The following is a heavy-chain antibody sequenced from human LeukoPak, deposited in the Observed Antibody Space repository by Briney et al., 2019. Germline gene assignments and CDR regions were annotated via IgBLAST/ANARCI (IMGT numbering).Heavy chain of an antibody. CDR1: GFTFSGSA. V-gene: IGHV3-73*01. CDR3: ARDRIFRWLPSRGYYYGMDV. D-gene: IGHD5-24*01. CDR2: IRSKANSYAT. Sequence: GGSLRLSCAASGFTFSGSAMHWVRQASGKGLEWVGRIRSKANSYATAYAASVKGRFTISRDDSKNTAYLQMNSLRAEDTAVYYCARDRIFRWLPSRGYYYGMDVWGQGTTVTVSS. J-gene: IGHJ6*02.